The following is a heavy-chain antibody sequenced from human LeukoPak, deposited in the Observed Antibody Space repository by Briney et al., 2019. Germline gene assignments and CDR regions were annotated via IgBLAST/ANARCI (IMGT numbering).Heavy chain of an antibody. Sequence: SETLSLTCTVSGGSISSNTYYWGWIRQPPGKGLEWIGSIYYSGSTYYNPSLKSRVTISVDTSKNQFSLKLSSVTAADTAVYYCARRPYYDILTGYYFRGGWFDPWGQGTLVTVSS. CDR3: ARRPYYDILTGYYFRGGWFDP. CDR2: IYYSGST. J-gene: IGHJ5*02. D-gene: IGHD3-9*01. V-gene: IGHV4-39*01. CDR1: GGSISSNTYY.